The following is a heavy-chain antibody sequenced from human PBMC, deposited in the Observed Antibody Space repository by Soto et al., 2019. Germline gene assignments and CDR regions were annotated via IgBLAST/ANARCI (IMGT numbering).Heavy chain of an antibody. V-gene: IGHV4-4*07. D-gene: IGHD3-16*02. J-gene: IGHJ3*02. CDR3: ARDGRPKERYYDYVWGSYRFAFDI. CDR2: IYTSGST. Sequence: QVQLQESGPGLVKPSETLSLTCTVSGGSISSYYWSWIRQPAGKGLEWIGRIYTSGSTNYNPSLKSRVTMSVDTSKNQFSLKLSSVTAADTAVYYCARDGRPKERYYDYVWGSYRFAFDIWGQGTMVTVSS. CDR1: GGSISSYY.